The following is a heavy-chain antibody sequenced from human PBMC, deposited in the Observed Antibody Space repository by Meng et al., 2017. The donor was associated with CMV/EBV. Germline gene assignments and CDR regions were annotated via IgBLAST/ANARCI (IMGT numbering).Heavy chain of an antibody. J-gene: IGHJ4*02. Sequence: QVQLQEAVPGRVKPSETLSLTCTVSGGSISSYYWSWIRQPAGKGLEWIGRIYTSGSTNYNPSLKSRVTMSVDTSKNQFSLKLSSVTAADTAVYYCAREMPIAAAGCFDYWGQGTLVTVSS. CDR1: GGSISSYY. D-gene: IGHD6-13*01. CDR2: IYTSGST. V-gene: IGHV4-4*07. CDR3: AREMPIAAAGCFDY.